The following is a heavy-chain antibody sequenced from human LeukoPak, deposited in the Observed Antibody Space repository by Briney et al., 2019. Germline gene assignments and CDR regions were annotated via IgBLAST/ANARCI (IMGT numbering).Heavy chain of an antibody. CDR3: ARGPSTGAFDI. CDR1: GFTFSSYA. CDR2: ISHDGRNQ. J-gene: IGHJ3*02. Sequence: GRSLGLSCAGSGFTFSSYAIHWLRQAPGKGLEWVTFISHDGRNQYYADSAKGRFTISRDNSMNTLYLQMNSLRVEDTAVYYCARGPSTGAFDIWGQGTMVTVSS. D-gene: IGHD7-27*01. V-gene: IGHV3-30*04.